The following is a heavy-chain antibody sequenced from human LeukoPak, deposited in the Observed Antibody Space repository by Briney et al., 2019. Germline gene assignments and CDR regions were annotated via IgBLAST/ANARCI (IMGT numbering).Heavy chain of an antibody. V-gene: IGHV3-30*02. Sequence: GGSLRLSCAASGFTFSSYGMHWVRQAPGKGLEWVAFIRYDGSNKYYADSVKGRFTISRDNSENTLYLQMNSLRAEDTAVYYCAKEPITIFGVVVKPDLDYWGQGTLVTVSS. CDR3: AKEPITIFGVVVKPDLDY. D-gene: IGHD3-3*01. CDR1: GFTFSSYG. J-gene: IGHJ4*02. CDR2: IRYDGSNK.